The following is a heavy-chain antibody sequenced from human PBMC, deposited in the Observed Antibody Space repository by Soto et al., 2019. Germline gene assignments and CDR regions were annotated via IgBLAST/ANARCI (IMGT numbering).Heavy chain of an antibody. Sequence: GGSLRLSCAASGFTFSSYAMSWVRQAPGKGLEWVSAISGSGGSTYYADSVKGRFTISRDNSKNTLYLQMNSLRAEDTAVYYCAKDPSGCSGGSCYPYYFDYWGQGTLVTVSS. V-gene: IGHV3-23*01. J-gene: IGHJ4*02. CDR2: ISGSGGST. CDR3: AKDPSGCSGGSCYPYYFDY. CDR1: GFTFSSYA. D-gene: IGHD2-15*01.